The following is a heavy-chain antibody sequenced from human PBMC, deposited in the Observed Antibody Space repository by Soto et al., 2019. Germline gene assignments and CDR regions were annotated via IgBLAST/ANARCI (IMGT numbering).Heavy chain of an antibody. CDR1: GFTFSSCA. V-gene: IGHV3-7*01. CDR3: AKRLKLIGLDYYYGMDV. J-gene: IGHJ6*02. CDR2: IKEDGSEK. D-gene: IGHD6-25*01. Sequence: PGGSLRLSCAASGFTFSSCAMGWVRQAPGKGLEWVANIKEDGSEKNYADSAKGRFTISRDNSKNTLYLQMNSLRAEDTAVYYCAKRLKLIGLDYYYGMDVWGQGTTVTVSS.